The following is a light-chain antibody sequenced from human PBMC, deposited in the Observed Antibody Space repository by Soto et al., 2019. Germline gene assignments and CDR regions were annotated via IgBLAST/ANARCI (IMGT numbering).Light chain of an antibody. Sequence: DIQMTQFPSSLSASVGDRVTITCRAGQSISSYLNWYQQKPGKAPKLLISAASSLQSGVPSRFSGSGSGTDFTLTISSLQPEDFATYYCQHSYSTPYTFGQGTKLEIK. CDR1: QSISSY. CDR2: AAS. J-gene: IGKJ2*01. CDR3: QHSYSTPYT. V-gene: IGKV1-39*01.